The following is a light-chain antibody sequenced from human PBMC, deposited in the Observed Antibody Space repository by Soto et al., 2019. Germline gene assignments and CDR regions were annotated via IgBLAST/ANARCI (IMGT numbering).Light chain of an antibody. V-gene: IGKV3-15*01. Sequence: ETVMTQSPATLSVSPGERATLSCRASQSDSSNLAWYQQKPGQAPRLLIYGASTRATGIPARFSGRGSGTEFTLTISSLQSEDSAVYYCQQYNNWPPWTFGQGTKVEIK. J-gene: IGKJ1*01. CDR3: QQYNNWPPWT. CDR1: QSDSSN. CDR2: GAS.